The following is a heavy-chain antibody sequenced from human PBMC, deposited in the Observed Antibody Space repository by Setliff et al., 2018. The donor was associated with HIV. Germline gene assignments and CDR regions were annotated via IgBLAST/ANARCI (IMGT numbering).Heavy chain of an antibody. CDR3: AKRDYEDSTSYAPFFQY. Sequence: LRLSCAASGFTFSSYAMSWVRQAPGKGLEWVSAISGSGGSTYYADSVKGRFTITRENSKNTLYLQMNSLRAEDTAVYYCAKRDYEDSTSYAPFFQYWGQGTLVTVSS. CDR1: GFTFSSYA. CDR2: ISGSGGST. V-gene: IGHV3-23*01. J-gene: IGHJ1*01. D-gene: IGHD3-22*01.